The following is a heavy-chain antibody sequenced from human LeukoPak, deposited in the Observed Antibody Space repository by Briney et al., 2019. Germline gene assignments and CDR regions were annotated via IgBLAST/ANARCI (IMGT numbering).Heavy chain of an antibody. CDR2: FTGGDGSA. D-gene: IGHD2-15*01. J-gene: IGHJ6*02. Sequence: PGGSLRLSCAASGFTFRNSAMSWVRQAPGKGLEWVSTFTGGDGSAYYADSVKGRFTISRDNAKNSLYLQMNSLRAEDTALYYCAKASAMVAAISGMDVWGQGTTVTVSS. CDR1: GFTFRNSA. V-gene: IGHV3-23*01. CDR3: AKASAMVAAISGMDV.